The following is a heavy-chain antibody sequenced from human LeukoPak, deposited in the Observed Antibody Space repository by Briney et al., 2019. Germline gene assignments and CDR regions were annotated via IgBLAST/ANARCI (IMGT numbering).Heavy chain of an antibody. J-gene: IGHJ1*01. CDR3: ARAPLRQGAVKYFQH. CDR2: IYYSRST. Sequence: SETLSLTCTVSGGSISSGGYYWNWIRQHPGKGLEWIGYIYYSRSTYYNPSLKSRVTISVDTSKNQFSLKLSSVTAADTAVYFCARAPLRQGAVKYFQHWGQGTLVTVSS. V-gene: IGHV4-31*03. CDR1: GGSISSGGYY.